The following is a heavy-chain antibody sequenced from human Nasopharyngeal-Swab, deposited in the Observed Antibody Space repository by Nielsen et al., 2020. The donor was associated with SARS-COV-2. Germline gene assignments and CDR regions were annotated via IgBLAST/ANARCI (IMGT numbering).Heavy chain of an antibody. CDR2: IIPIFGTA. CDR3: ARAPRQLLWGQYFDY. Sequence: SVKVSCKASGGTFSSYAISWVRQAPGQGLEWMGGIIPIFGTANYAQKFQGRVMITADESTSTAYMELSSLRSEDTAVYYCARAPRQLLWGQYFDYWGQGTLVTVSS. V-gene: IGHV1-69*13. D-gene: IGHD2-2*01. J-gene: IGHJ4*02. CDR1: GGTFSSYA.